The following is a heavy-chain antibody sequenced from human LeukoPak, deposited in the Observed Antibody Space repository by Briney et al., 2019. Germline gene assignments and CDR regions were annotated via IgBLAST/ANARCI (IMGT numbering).Heavy chain of an antibody. V-gene: IGHV3-48*03. J-gene: IGHJ4*02. Sequence: PGGSLRLSCAASGFSFSTYGMNWVRQAPGKGLEWVSYISSSGSTIYYADSVKGRFTISRDNAKNSVYLQMNSPRAEDTAVYYCARVGAYAAVNWWGRGTLVTVSS. CDR3: ARVGAYAAVNW. CDR2: ISSSGSTI. D-gene: IGHD1-20*01. CDR1: GFSFSTYG.